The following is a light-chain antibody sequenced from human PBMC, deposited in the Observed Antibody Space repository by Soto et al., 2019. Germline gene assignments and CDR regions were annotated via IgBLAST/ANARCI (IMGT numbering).Light chain of an antibody. CDR3: XXXNXXPPLT. CDR2: AAS. V-gene: IGKV1-27*01. J-gene: IGKJ4*01. CDR1: QGISNY. Sequence: DIQMTQSPSSLSASVGDRVTITCRASQGISNYLAWYQQKPGKVPKLLIYAASTLQSGVPSRFSGSGSGTDFTLTIXXXXPEDVAXXXXXXXNXXPPLTFGGGTKVEIK.